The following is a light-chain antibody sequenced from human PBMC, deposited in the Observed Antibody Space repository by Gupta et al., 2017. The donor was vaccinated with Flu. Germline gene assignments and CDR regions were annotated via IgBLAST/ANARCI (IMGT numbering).Light chain of an antibody. V-gene: IGKV2-28*01. CDR3: MQALQTVT. Sequence: EIVMTESSLSLPVTPGEPASISCRSSQSLLHSNGYNYLDWYLQKPGQSPQLLIYLGSNRASGVPDRFSGSGSGTDFTLKISRVEAEDVGVYYCMQALQTVTFGPGTKVDIK. CDR1: QSLLHSNGYNY. J-gene: IGKJ3*01. CDR2: LGS.